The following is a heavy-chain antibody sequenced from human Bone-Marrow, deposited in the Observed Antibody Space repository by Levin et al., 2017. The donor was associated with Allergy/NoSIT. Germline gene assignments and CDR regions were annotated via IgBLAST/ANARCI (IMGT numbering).Heavy chain of an antibody. CDR1: GFTFENHG. CDR2: SSYDGSDE. CDR3: AKTGGNHRHEFNS. V-gene: IGHV3-30*18. J-gene: IGHJ4*02. Sequence: GGSLRLSCVGSGFTFENHGIHWVRQAPGKGLEWVSVSSYDGSDEYYGESVRGRITMSRDNSKNTVYLQIDTVRPDDTALYYCAKTGGNHRHEFNSWGQGILVTVSS. D-gene: IGHD1-1*01.